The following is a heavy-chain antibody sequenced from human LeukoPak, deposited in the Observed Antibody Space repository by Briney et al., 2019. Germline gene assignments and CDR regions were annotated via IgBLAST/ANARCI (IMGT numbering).Heavy chain of an antibody. Sequence: PGGSLRLSCAASGFTFSSYAMPWVRQAPGKGLEWVAVISYDGSNKYYADSVKGRFTISRDNSKNTLYLQMNSLRAEDTAVYYCARDPDDSVGYYFDYWGQGTLVTVSS. V-gene: IGHV3-30-3*01. CDR1: GFTFSSYA. D-gene: IGHD3-22*01. CDR3: ARDPDDSVGYYFDY. CDR2: ISYDGSNK. J-gene: IGHJ4*02.